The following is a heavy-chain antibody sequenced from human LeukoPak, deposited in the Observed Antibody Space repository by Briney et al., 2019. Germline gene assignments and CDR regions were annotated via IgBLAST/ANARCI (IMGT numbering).Heavy chain of an antibody. CDR2: IYPGDSDT. V-gene: IGHV5-51*01. J-gene: IGHJ4*02. Sequence: ESLKISCKGSGYSFTSYWIGWVRRMPGKGLEWMGIIYPGDSDTRYSPSFQGQVTISADKSISTAYLQWSSLKASDTAMYYCARHNPPRSPYDSSGYYSPYYFDYWGQGTLVTVSS. CDR3: ARHNPPRSPYDSSGYYSPYYFDY. CDR1: GYSFTSYW. D-gene: IGHD3-22*01.